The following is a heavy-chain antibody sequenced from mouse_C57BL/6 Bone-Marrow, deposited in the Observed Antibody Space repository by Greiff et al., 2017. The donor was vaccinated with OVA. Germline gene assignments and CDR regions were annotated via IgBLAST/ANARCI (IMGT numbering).Heavy chain of an antibody. CDR1: GFTFSDYY. CDR2: INYDGSST. V-gene: IGHV5-16*01. CDR3: ARDLIYYGNHGGFAY. J-gene: IGHJ3*01. Sequence: EVKLMESEGGLVQPGSSMKLSCTASGFTFSDYYMAWVRQVPEKGLEWVANINYDGSSTYYLDSLKSRFIISRDNAKNILYLQMSSLKSEDTATYYCARDLIYYGNHGGFAYWGQGTLVTVSA. D-gene: IGHD2-1*01.